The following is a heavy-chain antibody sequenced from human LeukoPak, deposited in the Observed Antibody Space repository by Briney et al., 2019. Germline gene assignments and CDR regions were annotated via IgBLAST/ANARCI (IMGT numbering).Heavy chain of an antibody. Sequence: GSLRLSCAASGFTFSSYGLHWIRQPPGKGLEWIGSFYYSGSTYYNPSLKSRVTVSVDTSKNQFSLQLSSVTAADTAVYYCARDRGYDSGSSRWYFDLWGRGTLVTVSS. V-gene: IGHV4-39*07. CDR2: FYYSGST. CDR1: GFTFSSYG. D-gene: IGHD3-10*01. J-gene: IGHJ2*01. CDR3: ARDRGYDSGSSRWYFDL.